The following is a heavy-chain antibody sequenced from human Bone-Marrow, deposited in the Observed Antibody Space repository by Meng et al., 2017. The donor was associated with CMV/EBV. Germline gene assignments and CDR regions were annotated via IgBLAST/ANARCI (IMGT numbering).Heavy chain of an antibody. V-gene: IGHV3-23*03. CDR2: IYSGGSST. J-gene: IGHJ4*02. Sequence: GGSLRLSCAASGFTFSSYGMSWVRQAPGKGLEWVSVIYSGGSSTYYADSVKGRFTISRDNSKNTLYLQMNSLRAEDTAVYYCARDLGNGRITMYYWGQGTLVTVSS. CDR1: GFTFSSYG. D-gene: IGHD3-10*02. CDR3: ARDLGNGRITMYY.